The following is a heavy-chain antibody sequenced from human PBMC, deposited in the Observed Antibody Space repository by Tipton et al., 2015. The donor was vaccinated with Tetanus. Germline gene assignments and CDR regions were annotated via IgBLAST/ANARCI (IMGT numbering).Heavy chain of an antibody. D-gene: IGHD5-12*01. CDR1: GFTFISYT. J-gene: IGHJ5*02. V-gene: IGHV3-21*01. Sequence: SLRLSCAASGFTFISYTMTWVRQTPGKGLEWVAAISSRSDHIYYADSLKGRFTVSRDNANNLLFLQMNSLRAEDTAVYYCARRSGVASINHWGQGTQVSVSS. CDR2: ISSRSDHI. CDR3: ARRSGVASINH.